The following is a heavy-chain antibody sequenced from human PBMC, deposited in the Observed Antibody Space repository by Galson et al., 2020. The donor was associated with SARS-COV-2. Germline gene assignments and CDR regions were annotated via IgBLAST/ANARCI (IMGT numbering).Heavy chain of an antibody. D-gene: IGHD6-19*01. J-gene: IGHJ5*02. CDR1: RDSIRGNY. V-gene: IGHV4-59*01. Sequence: SETLSLNCTISRDSIRGNYGNWTRQPQGKGPEWVGYNYYRGSTNYNPSRKSRVTTSVDTSKNQFSLRLNPWTAADTAVYYCARAAPGRYSSSCFDAWGQGTLGTVSA. CDR2: NYYRGST. CDR3: ARAAPGRYSSSCFDA.